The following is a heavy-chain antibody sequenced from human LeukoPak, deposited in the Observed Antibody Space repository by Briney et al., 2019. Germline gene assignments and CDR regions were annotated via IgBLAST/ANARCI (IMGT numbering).Heavy chain of an antibody. D-gene: IGHD3-22*01. CDR1: GFTFSSYS. CDR2: ISSSGSYI. Sequence: GGSLRLSCAASGFTFSSYSMNWVRQAPGKGLEWVSSISSSGSYIYYADSVKGRFTISRDNAKNSLYLQMNSLRAEDTAVYYCARDSSGYYTWGYWGQGTLVTVSS. J-gene: IGHJ4*02. V-gene: IGHV3-21*01. CDR3: ARDSSGYYTWGY.